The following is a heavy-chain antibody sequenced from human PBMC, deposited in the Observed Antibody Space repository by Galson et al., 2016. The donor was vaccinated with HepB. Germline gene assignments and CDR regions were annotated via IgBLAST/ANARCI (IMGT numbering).Heavy chain of an antibody. D-gene: IGHD4-23*01. J-gene: IGHJ5*02. V-gene: IGHV3-74*01. CDR1: GFAFSSHW. Sequence: SLRLSCAASGFAFSSHWMHWVRQDLGKGLVWVSRINSDGTISNYADSVKGRFTISRDNAKNTLCLQMNSLRAEDTAVYFCVRDHSVVPTTAYNWFDPLGRGTLVTVSS. CDR3: VRDHSVVPTTAYNWFDP. CDR2: INSDGTIS.